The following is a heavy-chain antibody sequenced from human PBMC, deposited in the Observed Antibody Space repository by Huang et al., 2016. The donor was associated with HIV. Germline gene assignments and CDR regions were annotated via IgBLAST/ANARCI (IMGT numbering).Heavy chain of an antibody. CDR3: ARGPYYDILTGDDAFDI. J-gene: IGHJ3*02. CDR1: GFTFSSYS. D-gene: IGHD3-9*01. Sequence: EVQLVESGGGLAQPGGSLRLSCAASGFTFSSYSMKWVRQAPGKGRGWVSYISGSSSTEYYADSVNGQFTISRHSAKNSLYLQMNSLRADDTAVYYCARGPYYDILTGDDAFDIWGQGTMVTVSS. V-gene: IGHV3-48*01. CDR2: ISGSSSTE.